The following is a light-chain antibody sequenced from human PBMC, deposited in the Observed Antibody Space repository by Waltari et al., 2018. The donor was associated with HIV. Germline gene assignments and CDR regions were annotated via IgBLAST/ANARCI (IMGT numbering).Light chain of an antibody. CDR3: QSYDSSLSGWV. V-gene: IGLV1-40*01. J-gene: IGLJ3*02. CDR2: GNN. Sequence: QSVLPQPPSVSGAPGQRVPISCTGSSSTIGPGYDVHWYQQLPGTAPKLLIYGNNNRPSGVPDRFAGSKSGTSASLAITGLQAEDEADYYCQSYDSSLSGWVFGGGTKLTVL. CDR1: SSTIGPGYD.